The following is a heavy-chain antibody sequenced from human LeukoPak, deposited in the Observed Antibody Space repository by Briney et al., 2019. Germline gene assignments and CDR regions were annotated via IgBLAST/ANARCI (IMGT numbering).Heavy chain of an antibody. D-gene: IGHD3-3*01. CDR2: IHSSSNYI. CDR1: GFTFSSYS. Sequence: PGGSLRLSCAASGFTFSSYSMKWVRQAPGKGLEWVSSIHSSSNYINYVDSVKGRFTISRDNAKNSLYLQMNSLRAEDTAVYYCAVDYDYWSAFFSGSRMTPKGGGQGTLVTVSS. V-gene: IGHV3-21*06. J-gene: IGHJ4*02. CDR3: AVDYDYWSAFFSGSRMTPKG.